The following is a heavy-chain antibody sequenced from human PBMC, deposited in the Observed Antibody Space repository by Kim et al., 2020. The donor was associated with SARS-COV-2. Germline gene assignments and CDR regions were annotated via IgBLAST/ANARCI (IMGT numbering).Heavy chain of an antibody. J-gene: IGHJ4*02. CDR2: ISVYNGNR. CDR1: GYTFTNFG. CDR3: ARDAVGAPTKAEY. D-gene: IGHD1-26*01. Sequence: ASVKVSCKASGYTFTNFGISWLRQAPGQGFEWMGWISVYNGNRHTSQRFQDRFTMTTDTSTNTAYMDLRSLRDDDTAVYYCARDAVGAPTKAEYWGQGTLFS. V-gene: IGHV1-18*01.